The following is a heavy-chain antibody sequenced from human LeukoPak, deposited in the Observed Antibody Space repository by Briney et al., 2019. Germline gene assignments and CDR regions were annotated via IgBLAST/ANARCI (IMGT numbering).Heavy chain of an antibody. CDR1: GFTFSSYW. CDR2: IKPKTDGETT. Sequence: PGGSLRPSCAASGFTFSSYWMNWARQAPGKGLEWVGRIKPKTDGETTEYAAPVKDRFSISRDDSKSMMYLQMNSLKTEDTAVYYCITPLPYSAQGGQGTLVTVSS. CDR3: ITPLPYSAQ. J-gene: IGHJ4*02. D-gene: IGHD2-21*01. V-gene: IGHV3-15*07.